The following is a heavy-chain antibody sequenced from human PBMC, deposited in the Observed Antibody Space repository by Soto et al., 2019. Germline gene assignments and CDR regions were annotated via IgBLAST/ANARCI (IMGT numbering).Heavy chain of an antibody. J-gene: IGHJ4*02. V-gene: IGHV3-21*04. CDR1: GFTFSSYS. D-gene: IGHD3-10*01. CDR3: AKDSSYDSGTYNDY. Sequence: PGGSLRLSCAASGFTFSSYSMNWVRQAPGKGLEWVSRINSNGSNICYADSVKGRFTISRDNAKSSLYLQMNSLRAEDTALYYCAKDSSYDSGTYNDYWGRGSLVTVSS. CDR2: INSNGSNI.